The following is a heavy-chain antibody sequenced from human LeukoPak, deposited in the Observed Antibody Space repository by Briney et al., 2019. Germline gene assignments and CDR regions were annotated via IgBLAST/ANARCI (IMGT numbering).Heavy chain of an antibody. V-gene: IGHV3-21*01. CDR1: GFTFSSYS. CDR3: ARGYYGSGSYRCPIDY. J-gene: IGHJ4*02. Sequence: GGSLRLSCAASGFTFSSYSMNSGRQAPGKGLEWVSSISSSSSDICYADPVKGRFTISRDNAKNSLYLQMNSLRAEDTAVYYCARGYYGSGSYRCPIDYWGQGTLVTVSS. CDR2: ISSSSSDI. D-gene: IGHD3-10*01.